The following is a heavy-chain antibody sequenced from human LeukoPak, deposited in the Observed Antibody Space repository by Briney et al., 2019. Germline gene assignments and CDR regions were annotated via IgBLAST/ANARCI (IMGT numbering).Heavy chain of an antibody. Sequence: SETLSLTCTVSGGSISSYYWSWIRQPPWKRLEWIGHIYYSGSTNYNPSLKSRVTISVDTSKNQFSLKLSSVTAADTAVYYCASRSSIWSGYQDTLYYFDSWGQGTLVTVSS. J-gene: IGHJ4*02. CDR2: IYYSGST. CDR1: GGSISSYY. D-gene: IGHD3-3*01. CDR3: ASRSSIWSGYQDTLYYFDS. V-gene: IGHV4-59*01.